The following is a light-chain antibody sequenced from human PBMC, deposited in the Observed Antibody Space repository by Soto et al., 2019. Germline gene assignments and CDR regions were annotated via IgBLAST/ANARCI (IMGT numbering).Light chain of an antibody. CDR1: SSDVGGYNL. J-gene: IGLJ1*01. V-gene: IGLV2-23*01. Sequence: SALTQPASVSGSPGQSITISCAGTSSDVGGYNLVSWYQQHPGTPPNFMINEGRKRPPGVSNRSTGSKSGNTASLTISGLQAEDEADYCYCSYAGSNTWVFGAGTKVTVL. CDR3: CSYAGSNTWV. CDR2: EGR.